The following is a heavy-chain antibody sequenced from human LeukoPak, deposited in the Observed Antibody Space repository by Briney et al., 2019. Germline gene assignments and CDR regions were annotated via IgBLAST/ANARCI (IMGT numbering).Heavy chain of an antibody. D-gene: IGHD6-6*01. CDR2: TSYGGST. V-gene: IGHV4-39*02. CDR3: AREYSSSSGAGDAFDI. Sequence: SETLSLTCTVSGDSISNRRYYWGWIRQPPGKGMEWIGSTSYGGSTYYNPSLKSRLTISVDTSKNQFSLSLTSVTAADTAVYYCAREYSSSSGAGDAFDIWGQGTMVTVSS. CDR1: GDSISNRRYY. J-gene: IGHJ3*02.